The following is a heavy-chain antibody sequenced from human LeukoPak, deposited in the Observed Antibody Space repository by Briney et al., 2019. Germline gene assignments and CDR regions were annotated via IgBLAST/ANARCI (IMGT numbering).Heavy chain of an antibody. CDR1: GFTFSSYS. Sequence: GGSLRLSCAASGFTFSSYSMNWVRQAPGKGLEWVSSISSSSSYIYYADSVKGRFTISRDNAKNSLYLQMNSLRAEDTAVYYCARDEGGQWLTQGTLDYWGQGTLVTVSS. CDR3: ARDEGGQWLTQGTLDY. J-gene: IGHJ4*02. D-gene: IGHD6-19*01. V-gene: IGHV3-21*01. CDR2: ISSSSSYI.